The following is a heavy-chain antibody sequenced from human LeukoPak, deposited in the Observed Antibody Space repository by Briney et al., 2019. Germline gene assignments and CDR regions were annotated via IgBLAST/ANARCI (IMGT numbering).Heavy chain of an antibody. CDR2: ISGGGVAI. D-gene: IGHD3-22*01. CDR1: GFTFSSYA. V-gene: IGHV3-23*01. Sequence: GGSLRLSCAASGFTFSSYAMSWVRQAPGKGLQWVSAISGGGVAIYYADSVKGRFTISRDNSKNTLYLQMNSLRAEDTAVYYCAKDGFDYYDSSGYYYFNYWGQGTLVTVSS. J-gene: IGHJ4*02. CDR3: AKDGFDYYDSSGYYYFNY.